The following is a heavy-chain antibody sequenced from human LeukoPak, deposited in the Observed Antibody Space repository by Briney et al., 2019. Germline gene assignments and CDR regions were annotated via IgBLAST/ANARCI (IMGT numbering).Heavy chain of an antibody. CDR1: GGSISSYY. J-gene: IGHJ4*02. CDR3: AALADYYDSSGYYYGC. CDR2: IYYSGST. V-gene: IGHV4-59*01. D-gene: IGHD3-22*01. Sequence: PSETLSLTCTVSGGSISSYYWSWIRQPPGKGLEWIGYIYYSGSTNYNPSLKSRVTISVDTSKNQFSLKLSSVTAADTAVYYCAALADYYDSSGYYYGCWGQGTLVTVSS.